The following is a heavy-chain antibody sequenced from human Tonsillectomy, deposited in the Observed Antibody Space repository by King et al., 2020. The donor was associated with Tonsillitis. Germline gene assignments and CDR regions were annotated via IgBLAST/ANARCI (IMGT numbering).Heavy chain of an antibody. Sequence: DVQLVESGGGLVQPGRSLRLSCAASGFTFDDYAMHWVRQAPGKGLEWVSGISWNSGSIGYADSVKGRFTISRDNAKNSLYLQMNSLRAEDTALYYCAKDRAAAGPEGWFDPWGQGTLVTVSS. CDR2: ISWNSGSI. J-gene: IGHJ5*02. CDR1: GFTFDDYA. V-gene: IGHV3-9*01. CDR3: AKDRAAAGPEGWFDP. D-gene: IGHD6-13*01.